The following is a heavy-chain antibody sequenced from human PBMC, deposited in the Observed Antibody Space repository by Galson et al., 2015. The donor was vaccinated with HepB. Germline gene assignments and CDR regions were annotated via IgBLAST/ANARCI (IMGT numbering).Heavy chain of an antibody. D-gene: IGHD4-17*01. CDR3: ARSDYDENWFDP. CDR1: GFTFSSNY. V-gene: IGHV3-66*02. J-gene: IGHJ5*02. Sequence: SLRLSCAASGFTFSSNYMSWVRQAPGKGLEWVSVIYSGGSTYYADSVKGRFTISRDNSKNTLYLQMNSLRAEDTAVYYCARSDYDENWFDPWGQGTLVTVAS. CDR2: IYSGGST.